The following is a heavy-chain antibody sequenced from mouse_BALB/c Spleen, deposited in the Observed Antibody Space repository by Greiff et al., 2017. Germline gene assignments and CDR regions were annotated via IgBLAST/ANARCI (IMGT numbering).Heavy chain of an antibody. CDR3: ARTTDYWYFDV. J-gene: IGHJ1*01. CDR2: ISNGGSYT. V-gene: IGHV5-12-2*01. D-gene: IGHD1-1*01. Sequence: EVKLVESGGGLVQPGGSLKLSCAASGFTFSSYTMSWVRQTPEKRLEWVAYISNGGSYTYYPDSVKWRFTISRDNAKNNLYLQMSSLKSEDTAMYYCARTTDYWYFDVWGAGTTVTVSS. CDR1: GFTFSSYT.